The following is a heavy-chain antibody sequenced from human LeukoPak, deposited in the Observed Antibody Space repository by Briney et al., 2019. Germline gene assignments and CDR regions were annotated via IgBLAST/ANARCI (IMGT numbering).Heavy chain of an antibody. Sequence: SVKVSCKASGYTFTGYYMHWVRQAPGQGLEWMGWINPNSGGTNSAQKFQGRVTMTRDTSISTAYMELSRLRSDDTAVYYCARDWGYCSGGSCYSLSPRFNWFDPWGQGTLVTVSS. CDR3: ARDWGYCSGGSCYSLSPRFNWFDP. CDR1: GYTFTGYY. V-gene: IGHV1-2*02. J-gene: IGHJ5*02. D-gene: IGHD2-15*01. CDR2: INPNSGGT.